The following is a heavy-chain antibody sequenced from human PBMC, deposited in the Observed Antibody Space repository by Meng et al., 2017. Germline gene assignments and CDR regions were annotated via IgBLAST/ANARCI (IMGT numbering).Heavy chain of an antibody. CDR3: TRDETVISPAFFDY. D-gene: IGHD2/OR15-2a*01. V-gene: IGHV3-49*04. J-gene: IGHJ4*02. CDR2: IRSKAYGGTT. CDR1: GFTFGDYA. Sequence: GGSLRLSCTASGFTFGDYAMSRVRQAPGKGLEWVGFIRSKAYGGTTEYAASMKGRFTISRDDSKSIAYLQMNSLKTEDTAVYYCTRDETVISPAFFDYWGQGTLVTVSS.